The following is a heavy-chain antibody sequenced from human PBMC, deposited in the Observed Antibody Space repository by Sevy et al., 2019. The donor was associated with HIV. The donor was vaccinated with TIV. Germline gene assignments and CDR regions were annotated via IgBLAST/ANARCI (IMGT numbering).Heavy chain of an antibody. CDR2: VSFDGNKK. V-gene: IGHV3-30*18. CDR1: GFTFSTYG. CDR3: AKDIRSWTMETIDE. J-gene: IGHJ4*02. Sequence: GGSLRLSCAASGFTFSTYGMHWVRQAPGKGLEWVAVVSFDGNKKYYADSVKGRFTISRDNSKNTLYLQMNSLRSEDTAVYYCAKDIRSWTMETIDEWGQGTPVTVSS. D-gene: IGHD2-15*01.